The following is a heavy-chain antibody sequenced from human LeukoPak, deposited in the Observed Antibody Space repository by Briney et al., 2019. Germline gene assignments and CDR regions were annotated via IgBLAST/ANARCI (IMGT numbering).Heavy chain of an antibody. Sequence: PSETLSLTCTVSGGSISSYYWSWIRQPPGKGLEWIGYIYYSGSTNYNPSLKSRVTISVDTSKNQFSLKLSSVTAADTAVYYCAREGRYCSSTSCRYYMDVWGKGTTVTASS. J-gene: IGHJ6*03. CDR1: GGSISSYY. D-gene: IGHD2-2*01. CDR3: AREGRYCSSTSCRYYMDV. V-gene: IGHV4-59*12. CDR2: IYYSGST.